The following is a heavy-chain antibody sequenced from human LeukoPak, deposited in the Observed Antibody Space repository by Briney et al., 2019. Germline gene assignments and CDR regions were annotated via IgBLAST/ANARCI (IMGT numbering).Heavy chain of an antibody. Sequence: SGGSLRLSCAASGFTFSSYGMHWVRQAPGKGLEWVAFIRYDGSNKYYADSVKGRFTISRDNSKNTLHLQMISLRAEDTAVYYCARDQGAWGYGYNFDYWGQGTLVTVSS. CDR3: ARDQGAWGYGYNFDY. CDR1: GFTFSSYG. V-gene: IGHV3-30*02. CDR2: IRYDGSNK. D-gene: IGHD3-16*01. J-gene: IGHJ4*02.